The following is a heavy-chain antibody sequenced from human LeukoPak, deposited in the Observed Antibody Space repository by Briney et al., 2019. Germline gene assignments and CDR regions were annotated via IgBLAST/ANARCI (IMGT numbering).Heavy chain of an antibody. CDR3: ARARVNAEIDY. D-gene: IGHD4-23*01. CDR2: IIPIFGTA. V-gene: IGHV1-69*06. J-gene: IGHJ4*02. Sequence: ASXKVSCKASGGTFISYAISWVRQAPGQGLEWMGRIIPIFGTANYAQKFQGRVTITADKSTSTAYTELSSLRSEDTAVYYCARARVNAEIDYWGQGTLVTVSS. CDR1: GGTFISYA.